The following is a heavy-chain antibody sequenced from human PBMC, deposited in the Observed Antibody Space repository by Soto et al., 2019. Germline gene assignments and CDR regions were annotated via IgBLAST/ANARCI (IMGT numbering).Heavy chain of an antibody. J-gene: IGHJ6*02. V-gene: IGHV3-23*01. CDR2: ISGSGGST. Sequence: QSGGSLRLSCAASGFTFSSYAMSWVRQAPGKGLEWVSAISGSGGSTYYADSVKGRFTISRDNSKNTLYLQMNSLRAEDTAVYYCAKVEVVPAAIPTYYYYYGMDVWGQGTTVTVSS. D-gene: IGHD2-2*02. CDR1: GFTFSSYA. CDR3: AKVEVVPAAIPTYYYYYGMDV.